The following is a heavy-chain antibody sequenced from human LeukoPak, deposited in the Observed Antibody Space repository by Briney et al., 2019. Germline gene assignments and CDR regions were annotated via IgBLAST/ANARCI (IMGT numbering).Heavy chain of an antibody. CDR2: FYHSGST. Sequence: SETLSLTCAVSGYSISSDYYWGWIRQPPGKGLEWIGSFYHSGSTYYNPSLKSRVTILVDTSKNQFPLKLSSVTAADTALYYCARQGLYDSSGYYKRDAFDIWGQGTMVTVSS. J-gene: IGHJ3*02. V-gene: IGHV4-38-2*01. CDR3: ARQGLYDSSGYYKRDAFDI. CDR1: GYSISSDYY. D-gene: IGHD3-22*01.